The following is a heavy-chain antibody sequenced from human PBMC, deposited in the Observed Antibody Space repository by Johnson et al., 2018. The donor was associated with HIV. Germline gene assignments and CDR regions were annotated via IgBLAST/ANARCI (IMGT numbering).Heavy chain of an antibody. CDR2: TSVDGNSK. J-gene: IGHJ3*02. CDR1: GFTFRDSV. D-gene: IGHD6-19*01. CDR3: ARGQHSSGWCDVFDI. Sequence: QVQLVESGGGVVQPGTSLRLSCAASGFTFRDSVMHWVRQAPGEGLEWVAGTSVDGNSKSYPDSLKGRFTISRDNSDNTLYLQMYSLTAEDTAVYYCARGQHSSGWCDVFDIWGQGTVVTVSS. V-gene: IGHV3-30-3*01.